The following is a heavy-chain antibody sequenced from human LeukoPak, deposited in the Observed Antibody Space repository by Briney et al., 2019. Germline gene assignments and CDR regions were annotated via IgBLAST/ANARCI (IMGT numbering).Heavy chain of an antibody. CDR1: GFPFNDYG. CDR2: LNWNGDIT. J-gene: IGHJ6*02. Sequence: WPGGSLTLSCAASGFPFNDYGMTWVRQAPGKGLEWVSGLNWNGDITRYADSVKGRFTISRDNAKNSVYLQMDSLSAEDTAFYYCARGYGAGNYRRPFYGMDVWGQGTTVTVSS. D-gene: IGHD3-10*01. V-gene: IGHV3-20*04. CDR3: ARGYGAGNYRRPFYGMDV.